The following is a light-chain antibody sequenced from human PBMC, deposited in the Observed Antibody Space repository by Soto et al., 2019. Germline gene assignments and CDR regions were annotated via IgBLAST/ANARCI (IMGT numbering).Light chain of an antibody. CDR2: AAS. J-gene: IGKJ4*01. Sequence: DIQMTQSPSSVSASVGDRVTITCRAMQGISSWLAWYQQKPGKAPKLLIYAASSLQSGVPSMFRGSRPGTDFTLTISSLQTEDFATYDCQQANSCPLTLGGGTQVEIK. CDR3: QQANSCPLT. CDR1: QGISSW. V-gene: IGKV1-12*01.